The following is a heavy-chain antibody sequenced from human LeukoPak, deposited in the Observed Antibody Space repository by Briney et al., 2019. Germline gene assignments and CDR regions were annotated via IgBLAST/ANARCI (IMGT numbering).Heavy chain of an antibody. J-gene: IGHJ4*02. D-gene: IGHD6-13*01. CDR2: IWYDGSNK. CDR1: GFTFSSYV. Sequence: PGGSLRLSCAASGFTFSSYVMHWVRQAPGKGLEWVAVIWYDGSNKYYADSVKGRFTISRDNSKNTLYLQMNSLRAEDTAVYYCARDLSIAAAGTYLDYWGQGTLVTVSS. CDR3: ARDLSIAAAGTYLDY. V-gene: IGHV3-33*01.